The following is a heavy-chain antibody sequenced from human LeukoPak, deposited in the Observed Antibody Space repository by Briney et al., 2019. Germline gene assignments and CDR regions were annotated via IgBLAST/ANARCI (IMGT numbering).Heavy chain of an antibody. CDR2: INPNSGGT. Sequence: GASVKVSCKASGYTFTGYYMHWVRQAPGQGLEWMGWINPNSGGTNYAQKFQGRVTMTRDTSISTAYMELSRLRSDDTAVYYCARGNPKYYYYYMDVWGKGTTVTVSS. CDR1: GYTFTGYY. J-gene: IGHJ6*03. CDR3: ARGNPKYYYYYMDV. V-gene: IGHV1-2*02.